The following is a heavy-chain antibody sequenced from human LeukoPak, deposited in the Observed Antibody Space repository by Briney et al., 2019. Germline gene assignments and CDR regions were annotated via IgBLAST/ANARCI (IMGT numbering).Heavy chain of an antibody. CDR1: GGYISSSSYY. Sequence: SETLSLTCTVSGGYISSSSYYWGWIRQPPGKGLEWIGSIYYSGSTYYNPSLKSRVTISVDTSKNQFSLKLSSVTAADTAVYYCARLSDFWSGYPGYWGQGTLVTVSS. V-gene: IGHV4-39*01. CDR2: IYYSGST. CDR3: ARLSDFWSGYPGY. D-gene: IGHD3-3*01. J-gene: IGHJ4*02.